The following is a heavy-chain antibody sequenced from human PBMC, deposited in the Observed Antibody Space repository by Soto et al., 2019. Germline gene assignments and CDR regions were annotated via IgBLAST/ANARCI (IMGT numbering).Heavy chain of an antibody. CDR1: GFTFSSYA. CDR2: ISGSGGST. V-gene: IGHV3-23*01. CDR3: AKLSNNQPLEWLLPFDY. J-gene: IGHJ4*02. D-gene: IGHD3-3*01. Sequence: GGSLRLSCAASGFTFSSYAMSWVRQAPGKGLEWVSAISGSGGSTYYADSVKGRFTISRDNSKNTLYLQMNSLRAEDTAVYYCAKLSNNQPLEWLLPFDYWGQGTLVTVSS.